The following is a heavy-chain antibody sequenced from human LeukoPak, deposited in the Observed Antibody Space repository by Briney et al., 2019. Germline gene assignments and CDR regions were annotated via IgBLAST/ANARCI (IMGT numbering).Heavy chain of an antibody. CDR1: GFTFSSYS. V-gene: IGHV3-21*01. CDR2: ISSSSSYI. D-gene: IGHD3-22*01. CDR3: ARDPGIYDTDAFDI. J-gene: IGHJ3*02. Sequence: GGSLRLSCAASGFTFSSYSMNWVRQAPGKGLEWVSSISSSSSYIYYADSVKGRFTISRDNAKNSLYLPMNSLRAEDTAVYYCARDPGIYDTDAFDIWGQGTMVTVSS.